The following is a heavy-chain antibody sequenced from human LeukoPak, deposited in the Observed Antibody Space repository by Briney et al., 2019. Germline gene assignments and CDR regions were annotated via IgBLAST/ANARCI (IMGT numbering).Heavy chain of an antibody. V-gene: IGHV3-7*01. CDR3: ARDKIVGASKFDY. CDR2: IKQDESEK. D-gene: IGHD1-26*01. Sequence: GGSLRLFCAVSGFTFSNYWMSWVRQAPGKGLEWVAHIKQDESEKYYVDSVKGRFTISRDNAKNSLYLQMNSLRAEDTAIYYSARDKIVGASKFDYWGQGTLVTVSS. J-gene: IGHJ4*02. CDR1: GFTFSNYW.